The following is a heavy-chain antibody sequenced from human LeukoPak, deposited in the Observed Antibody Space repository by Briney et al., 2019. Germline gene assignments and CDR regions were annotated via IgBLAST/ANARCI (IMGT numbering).Heavy chain of an antibody. CDR3: ARAPPYYDFWSGYIKSEYFDY. CDR1: GGSISSYY. D-gene: IGHD3-3*01. V-gene: IGHV4-4*07. J-gene: IGHJ4*02. CDR2: IYTSGST. Sequence: SETLSLTCTVSGGSISSYYWSWIRQPAGKGLEWIGRIYTSGSTNYNPSLKSRVTMSVDTSKNQFSLKLSSVTAADTAVYYCARAPPYYDFWSGYIKSEYFDYWGQGTLVTVSS.